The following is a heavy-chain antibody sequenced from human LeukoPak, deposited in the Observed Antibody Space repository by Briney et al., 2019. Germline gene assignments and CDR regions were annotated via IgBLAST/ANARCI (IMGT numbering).Heavy chain of an antibody. V-gene: IGHV1-18*01. Sequence: ASVKVSCKASGYTFTNYASSLVRQAPRQGLEWMGWISAYDGTTNSAQKFQGRLTITTDTSTSTAYMELRSLTSDDTAVYYCARGTTAGTPGYFQHWGQGTLVTVSS. D-gene: IGHD6-13*01. J-gene: IGHJ1*01. CDR2: ISAYDGTT. CDR1: GYTFTNYA. CDR3: ARGTTAGTPGYFQH.